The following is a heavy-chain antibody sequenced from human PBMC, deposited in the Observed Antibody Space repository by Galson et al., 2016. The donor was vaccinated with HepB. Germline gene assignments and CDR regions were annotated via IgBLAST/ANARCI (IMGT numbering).Heavy chain of an antibody. D-gene: IGHD1-7*01. J-gene: IGHJ4*02. CDR2: ITPLFGTT. CDR1: GGTFTNYA. CDR3: ARGRELLDY. Sequence: SVKVSCKVSGGTFTNYAINWVRQAPGQGLEWMGGITPLFGTTNYAQNFQGRVTITADESTSTAYMELSSLTSEDTAVYYCARGRELLDYWSQGTLLTVSS. V-gene: IGHV1-69*13.